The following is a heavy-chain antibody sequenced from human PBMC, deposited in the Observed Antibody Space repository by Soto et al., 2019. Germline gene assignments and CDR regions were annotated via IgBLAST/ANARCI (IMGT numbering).Heavy chain of an antibody. CDR2: INWNGGST. D-gene: IGHD3-22*01. CDR3: ARVLSSGKSDPYDY. CDR1: GFIFDDYG. J-gene: IGHJ4*02. Sequence: EVQLVESGGGVVRPGGSLRLSCAASGFIFDDYGMSWVRQGPGKGLEWVSGINWNGGSTVYADSVKGRFTISRDNAKNSLYLQMNSLRAEDTALYYCARVLSSGKSDPYDYWGQGTLVTVS. V-gene: IGHV3-20*04.